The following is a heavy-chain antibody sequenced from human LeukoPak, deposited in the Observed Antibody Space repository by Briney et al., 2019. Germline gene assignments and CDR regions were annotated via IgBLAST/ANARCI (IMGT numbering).Heavy chain of an antibody. CDR1: GFTFSNYA. V-gene: IGHV3-30-3*01. Sequence: GGSLRLSCAASGFTFSNYAMHWVRQAPGKGLEWVAVISYDGSNKYYADSVKGRFTISRDNSKNTLSLQVSSLRAEDAAIYYCARDRAWIQPRIQGGGFSYWGQGTLVTVSS. CDR3: ARDRAWIQPRIQGGGFSY. J-gene: IGHJ4*02. D-gene: IGHD5-18*01. CDR2: ISYDGSNK.